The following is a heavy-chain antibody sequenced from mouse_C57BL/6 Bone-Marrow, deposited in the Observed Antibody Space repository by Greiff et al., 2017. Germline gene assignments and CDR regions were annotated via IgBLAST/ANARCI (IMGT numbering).Heavy chain of an antibody. J-gene: IGHJ1*03. V-gene: IGHV1-81*01. Sequence: QVQLQQSGAELARPGASVKLSCKASGYTFTSYGISWVKQRTGQGLEWIGEIYPRSGNTYYNEKFKGKATLTADKSSSTAYMELRSLTSEDSAVYFCASSGGYYGSHWYFDVWGTGTTVTVSS. CDR3: ASSGGYYGSHWYFDV. D-gene: IGHD1-1*01. CDR1: GYTFTSYG. CDR2: IYPRSGNT.